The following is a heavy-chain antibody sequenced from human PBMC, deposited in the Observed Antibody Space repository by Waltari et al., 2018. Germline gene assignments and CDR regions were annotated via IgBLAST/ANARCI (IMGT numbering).Heavy chain of an antibody. Sequence: EVQLVESGGALVQLGGSLRLSGAASGCTLSSYRMNCVRQAPGKELEWVSYISSSSSTIYYADSVKGRFTISRDNAKNSLYLQMNSLRAEDTAVYYCARELGFDAFDIWGQGTMVTVSS. CDR2: ISSSSSTI. V-gene: IGHV3-48*01. J-gene: IGHJ3*02. CDR3: ARELGFDAFDI. CDR1: GCTLSSYR. D-gene: IGHD7-27*01.